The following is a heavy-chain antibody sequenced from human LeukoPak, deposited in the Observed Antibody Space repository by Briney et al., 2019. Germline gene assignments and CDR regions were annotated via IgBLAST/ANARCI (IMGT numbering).Heavy chain of an antibody. D-gene: IGHD5-18*01. Sequence: SETLSLTCTVSGGSISSYYWSWIRQPAGKGLEWIGRIYTSGSTNYNPSLKSRVTISIDTSKNQFSLRLSSVTAADTAMYYCAREPTTRGYNYAYRGFDPWGLGTLVTVSS. V-gene: IGHV4-4*07. CDR3: AREPTTRGYNYAYRGFDP. CDR2: IYTSGST. J-gene: IGHJ5*02. CDR1: GGSISSYY.